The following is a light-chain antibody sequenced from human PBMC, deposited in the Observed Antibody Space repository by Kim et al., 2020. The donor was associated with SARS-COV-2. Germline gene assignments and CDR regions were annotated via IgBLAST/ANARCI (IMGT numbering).Light chain of an antibody. Sequence: SPGERATLSCRASQNITSNYLAWYRQNRGLAPRLLIFGASTRATGIPDRFSGSGSGTDFTLSISRLEPEDFAVYYCQQYGSPPRTFGQGTKVDIK. CDR2: GAS. CDR3: QQYGSPPRT. J-gene: IGKJ1*01. V-gene: IGKV3-20*01. CDR1: QNITSNY.